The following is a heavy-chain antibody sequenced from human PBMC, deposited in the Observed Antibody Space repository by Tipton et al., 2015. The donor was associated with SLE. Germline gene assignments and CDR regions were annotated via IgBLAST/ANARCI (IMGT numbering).Heavy chain of an antibody. J-gene: IGHJ5*02. V-gene: IGHV4-4*07. D-gene: IGHD3-9*01. CDR3: ARAINNWFDP. CDR1: GGSISGHY. Sequence: LVQPSETLSLTCNVSGGSISGHYWTWIRQPAGKGLEYIGRLHTSGIIDYNPSLKSRVTMSVDTSKNQFSLKLTSVTAADTAMYYCARAINNWFDPWGQGTLVTVSS. CDR2: LHTSGII.